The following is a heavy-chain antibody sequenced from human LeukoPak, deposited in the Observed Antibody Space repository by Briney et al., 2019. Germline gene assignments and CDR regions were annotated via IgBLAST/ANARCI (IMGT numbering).Heavy chain of an antibody. CDR2: INHSGST. D-gene: IGHD6-13*01. J-gene: IGHJ4*02. CDR1: GGSISSSSYY. CDR3: ARDGYSSSWYPLGY. Sequence: PSETLSLTCTVSGGSISSSSYYWSWIRQPPGKGLEWIGEINHSGSTNYNPSLKSRVTISVDTSKNQFSLKLSSVTAADTAVYYCARDGYSSSWYPLGYWGQGTLVTVSS. V-gene: IGHV4-39*07.